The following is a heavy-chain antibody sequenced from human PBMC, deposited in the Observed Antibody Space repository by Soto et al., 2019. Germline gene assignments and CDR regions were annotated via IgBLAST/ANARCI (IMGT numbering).Heavy chain of an antibody. CDR2: LSSGSSYI. V-gene: IGHV3-21*04. CDR3: ARHVYPVVTPFDY. CDR1: GLPFTRER. J-gene: IGHJ4*02. Sequence: GGPLRRSCAASGLPFTRERMTWARQAQGRGLEWVPSLSSGSSYIYYADSVKGRFTISRDNAQNSLYLQMNGLPDEDTAVYYCARHVYPVVTPFDYWGQGALVTVSS. D-gene: IGHD2-21*02.